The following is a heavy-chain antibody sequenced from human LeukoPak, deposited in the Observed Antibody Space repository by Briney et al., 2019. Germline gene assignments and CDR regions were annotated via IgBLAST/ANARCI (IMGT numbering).Heavy chain of an antibody. CDR3: AREVSNYGSDYFDY. CDR1: GFTFSSYS. Sequence: GGSLRLSCAASGFTFSSYSMNWVRQALGKGLEWVSSISSSSSYIYYADSVKGRFTISRDNAKNSLYLQMNSLRAEDTAVYYCAREVSNYGSDYFDYWGQGTLVTVSS. J-gene: IGHJ4*02. D-gene: IGHD4-11*01. V-gene: IGHV3-21*01. CDR2: ISSSSSYI.